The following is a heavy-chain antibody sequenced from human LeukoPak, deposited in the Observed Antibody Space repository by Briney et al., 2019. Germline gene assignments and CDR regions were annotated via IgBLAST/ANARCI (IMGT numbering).Heavy chain of an antibody. CDR3: ARDLYGVSHDY. CDR2: IYSSGMT. CDR1: GFTVSSSY. Sequence: GGSLRLSCAASGFTVSSSYMSWVRQAPGKGLEWVSVIYSSGMTYYADSVKGRFTISRDNSKNALYLHINSLRAEDTAVYYCARDLYGVSHDYWGQGTLVTVSS. J-gene: IGHJ4*02. V-gene: IGHV3-53*01. D-gene: IGHD4-17*01.